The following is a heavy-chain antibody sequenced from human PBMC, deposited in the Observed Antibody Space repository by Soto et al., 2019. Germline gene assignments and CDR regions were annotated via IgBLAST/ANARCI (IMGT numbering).Heavy chain of an antibody. CDR2: INHSGST. D-gene: IGHD1-26*01. CDR3: ARGRGIVGAIALAY. V-gene: IGHV4-34*01. CDR1: GGSFSCYY. J-gene: IGHJ4*02. Sequence: SETLSLTCAVYGGSFSCYYWSWIRQPPGKGLEWIGEINHSGSTNYNPSLKSRVTISVDTSKNQFSLKLSSVTAADTAVYYCARGRGIVGAIALAYWGQGTLVTVSS.